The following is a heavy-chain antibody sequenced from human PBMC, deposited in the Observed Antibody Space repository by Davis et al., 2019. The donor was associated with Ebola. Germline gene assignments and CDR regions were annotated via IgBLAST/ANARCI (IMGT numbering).Heavy chain of an antibody. D-gene: IGHD6-19*01. CDR2: ISSSSNYI. Sequence: GESLKISCAASGFTFSSYYMNWVRQAPGKGLEWVSSISSSSNYIYYADSMKGRFTVSRDNAKSSLSLQMNSLRAEDTAVYYCAGGESGWDASDIWGRGTMVTVSS. CDR3: AGGESGWDASDI. CDR1: GFTFSSYY. V-gene: IGHV3-21*01. J-gene: IGHJ3*02.